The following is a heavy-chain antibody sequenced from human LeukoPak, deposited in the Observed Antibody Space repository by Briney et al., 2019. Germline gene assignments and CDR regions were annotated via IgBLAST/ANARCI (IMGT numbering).Heavy chain of an antibody. Sequence: SETLSLTCTVSGGSISSYYWSWIRQPPGKGLEWIGYIYYSGSTNYNPSLKSRVTISVDTSKNQFSLKLSSVTAADTAVYYCARVQEGVGQYYYDSSGARYYFDYWGQGTLVTVSS. D-gene: IGHD3-22*01. J-gene: IGHJ4*02. V-gene: IGHV4-59*12. CDR1: GGSISSYY. CDR2: IYYSGST. CDR3: ARVQEGVGQYYYDSSGARYYFDY.